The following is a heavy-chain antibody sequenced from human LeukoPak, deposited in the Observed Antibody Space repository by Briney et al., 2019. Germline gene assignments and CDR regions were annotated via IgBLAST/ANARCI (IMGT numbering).Heavy chain of an antibody. CDR1: GFSFSNYE. V-gene: IGHV3-48*03. D-gene: IGHD2-2*02. CDR3: VRDVNTAPLFDI. J-gene: IGHJ3*02. Sequence: GGSLRLSCATSGFSFSNYEMNWVRQAPGKGLEWISYITSSGTGIYYADSVRCRFTISRDNPKNSLYLQMNSLRGDDTAVYYCVRDVNTAPLFDIWGQGTMVTVSS. CDR2: ITSSGTGI.